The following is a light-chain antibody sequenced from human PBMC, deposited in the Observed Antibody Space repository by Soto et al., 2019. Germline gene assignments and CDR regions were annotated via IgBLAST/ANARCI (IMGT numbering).Light chain of an antibody. Sequence: DFQLTQSPCTLSPSLGDRVNITCRASQSISRWLAWYQQKPGTAPKLLIYATCSLEDGVPSRFSGSGSGTEFSLTITRLPPEDFASYYCQQYKDYWTFGQGTKVDIK. CDR1: QSISRW. CDR3: QQYKDYWT. CDR2: ATC. V-gene: IGKV1-5*03. J-gene: IGKJ1*01.